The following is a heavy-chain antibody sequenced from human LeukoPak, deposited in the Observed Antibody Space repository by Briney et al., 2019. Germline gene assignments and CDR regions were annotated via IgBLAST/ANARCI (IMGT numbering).Heavy chain of an antibody. CDR2: INPNSGGT. D-gene: IGHD3-22*01. J-gene: IGHJ4*02. CDR1: GYTFTGYY. CDR3: ARSQHYYDSSGYLDY. Sequence: ASVKVSCKASGYTFTGYYMHWVRQAPGQGLEWMGWINPNSGGTNYAQKFQGRVTMTRDTSISTAYMELSRLRSDDTAVYYCARSQHYYDSSGYLDYWGQGTLVTVSS. V-gene: IGHV1-2*02.